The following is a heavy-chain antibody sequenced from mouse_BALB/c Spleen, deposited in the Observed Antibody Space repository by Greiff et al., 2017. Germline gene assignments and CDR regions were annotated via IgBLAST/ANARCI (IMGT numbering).Heavy chain of an antibody. CDR3: ARLRRSFFDY. J-gene: IGHJ2*01. CDR1: GFTFSSYG. CDR2: INSNGGST. V-gene: IGHV5-6-3*01. D-gene: IGHD1-1*01. Sequence: EVQVVESGGGLVQPGGSLKLSCAASGFTFSSYGMSWVRQTPDKRLELVATINSNGGSTYYPDSVKGRFTISRDNAKNTLYLQMSSLKSEDTAMYYCARLRRSFFDYWGQGTTLTVSS.